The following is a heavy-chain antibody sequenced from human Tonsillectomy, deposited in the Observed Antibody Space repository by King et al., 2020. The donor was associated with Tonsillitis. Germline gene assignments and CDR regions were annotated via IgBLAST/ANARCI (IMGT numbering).Heavy chain of an antibody. J-gene: IGHJ4*02. Sequence: VQLQQWGAGLLKPSETLSLTCAVYGGSFSGYYWFWIRQPPGKGLEWIGEVTHTGSINYNPSLKSRFTISVDTSKNQFSLRLSSVTAADTAVYYCARVKNGSVYEGDYWGKGTLVTVSS. CDR3: ARVKNGSVYEGDY. CDR1: GGSFSGYY. CDR2: VTHTGSI. V-gene: IGHV4-34*01. D-gene: IGHD2-8*01.